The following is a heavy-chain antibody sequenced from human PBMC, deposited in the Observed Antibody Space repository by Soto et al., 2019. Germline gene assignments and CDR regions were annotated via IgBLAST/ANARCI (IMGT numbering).Heavy chain of an antibody. CDR2: IIPILGIA. Sequence: QVQLVQSGAEVKKPGSSVKVSCKASGGTFSSYTISWVRQAPGQGLEWMGRIIPILGIANYAQKFQGRVTITAAKSPSTAYMELGSLRSDDTAVYYCARGDSSGWYGFDYWGQGTLVTVS. J-gene: IGHJ4*02. CDR3: ARGDSSGWYGFDY. CDR1: GGTFSSYT. D-gene: IGHD6-19*01. V-gene: IGHV1-69*02.